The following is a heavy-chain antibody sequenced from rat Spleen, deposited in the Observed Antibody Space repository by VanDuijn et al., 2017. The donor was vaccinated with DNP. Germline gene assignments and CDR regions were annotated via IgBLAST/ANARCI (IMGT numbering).Heavy chain of an antibody. J-gene: IGHJ2*01. CDR1: GFTFSSYW. CDR2: INADGGST. V-gene: IGHV5-58*01. CDR3: ASWSPIAPISTSNY. Sequence: EVQLVESGGGLVQSGRSLKLSCVASGFTFSSYWMFWIRQAPGKGLHWVASINADGGSTYYPDSVKGRFTISRDNAENAVYLQMNSLRSEDAATYFCASWSPIAPISTSNYWGQGVMVTVSS. D-gene: IGHD1-2*01.